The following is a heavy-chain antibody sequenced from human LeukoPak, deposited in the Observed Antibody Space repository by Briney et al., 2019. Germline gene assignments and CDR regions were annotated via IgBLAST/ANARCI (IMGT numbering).Heavy chain of an antibody. Sequence: GASVKVSCKASGGTFSSYAISWVRQAPGQGLEWMGGIIPIFGTANYAQKFQGRVTITADKSTSTAYMELSSLRSEDTAVYYCARADVGAYYYYYMDVWGKGTTVTISS. V-gene: IGHV1-69*06. CDR1: GGTFSSYA. CDR2: IIPIFGTA. J-gene: IGHJ6*03. CDR3: ARADVGAYYYYYMDV.